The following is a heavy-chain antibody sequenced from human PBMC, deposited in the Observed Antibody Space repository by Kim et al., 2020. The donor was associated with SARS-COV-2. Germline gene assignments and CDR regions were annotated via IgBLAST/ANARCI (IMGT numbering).Heavy chain of an antibody. CDR2: IYYSGST. J-gene: IGHJ3*02. V-gene: IGHV4-39*01. CDR3: ARHTYYYDSSGYYYIVYAFDI. D-gene: IGHD3-22*01. Sequence: SETLSLTCTVSGGSISSSSYYWGWIRQPPGNGLEWIGSIYYSGSTYNNPSLKSRVTISVDTSKNQFSLKLSSVTAADTAVYYCARHTYYYDSSGYYYIVYAFDIWGQGTMVTVSS. CDR1: GGSISSSSYY.